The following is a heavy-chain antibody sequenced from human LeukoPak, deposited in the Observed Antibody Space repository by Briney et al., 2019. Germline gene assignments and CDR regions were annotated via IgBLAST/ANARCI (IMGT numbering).Heavy chain of an antibody. D-gene: IGHD3-3*01. Sequence: GGSLRLSCAASGFTFSSYSMNWVRQAPGKGLEWVSSISSSSSYIYYADSVKGRFTISRDNAKNSLYLQMNSLRAEDTAVYYCARDGYDFWSGYYTGFDYWGQGTLVTVSS. V-gene: IGHV3-21*01. CDR1: GFTFSSYS. CDR2: ISSSSSYI. J-gene: IGHJ4*02. CDR3: ARDGYDFWSGYYTGFDY.